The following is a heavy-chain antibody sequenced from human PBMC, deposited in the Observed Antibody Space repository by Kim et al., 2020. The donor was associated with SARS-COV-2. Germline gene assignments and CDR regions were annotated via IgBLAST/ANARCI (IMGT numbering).Heavy chain of an antibody. CDR2: IIPILGIA. CDR3: ATVLALLRYFDHTPYYGMDV. V-gene: IGHV1-69*04. Sequence: SVKVSCKASGGTFSSYAISWVRQAPGQGLEWMGRIIPILGIANYAQKFQGRVTITADKSTSTAYMELSSLRSEDTAVYYCATVLALLRYFDHTPYYGMDVWGQGTTVTVSS. D-gene: IGHD3-9*01. J-gene: IGHJ6*02. CDR1: GGTFSSYA.